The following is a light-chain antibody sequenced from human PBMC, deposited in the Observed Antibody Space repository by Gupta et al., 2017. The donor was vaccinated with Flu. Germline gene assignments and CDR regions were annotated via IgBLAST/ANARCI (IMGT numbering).Light chain of an antibody. CDR1: SSDIGGYDS. CDR3: DSDTSSSTYV. Sequence: SITISCTGTSSDIGGYDSVSWHQQHPGKVPKLMIYHVSSRPSGVAIRFAASRSGNTASLTISGLQSEDEADYYCDSDTSSSTYVFGTGTKVTV. V-gene: IGLV2-14*03. J-gene: IGLJ1*01. CDR2: HVS.